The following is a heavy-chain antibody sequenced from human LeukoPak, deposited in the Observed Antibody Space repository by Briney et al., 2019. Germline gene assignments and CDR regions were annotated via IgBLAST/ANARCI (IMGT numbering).Heavy chain of an antibody. CDR2: LSFDGSNE. CDR3: AKVVVPAAIPRYYFDY. Sequence: PGGSLRLSCAASGFTFSSHGMHWVRQAPGKGLEWVAVLSFDGSNEDHADSVKGRFTISRDNSKNTLYLQMNSLRAEDTAVYYCAKVVVPAAIPRYYFDYWGQGTLVTVSS. D-gene: IGHD2-2*01. CDR1: GFTFSSHG. J-gene: IGHJ4*02. V-gene: IGHV3-30*18.